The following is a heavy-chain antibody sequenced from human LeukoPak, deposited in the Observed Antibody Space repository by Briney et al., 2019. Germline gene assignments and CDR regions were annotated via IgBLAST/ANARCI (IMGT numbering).Heavy chain of an antibody. Sequence: HPSETLSLTCTVSGDSISSGDYYWSWLRQPAGKEPEWIGRIYPLETTNYNPSLKSRVAISVDTSKNQFSLKLSSVTAADTAVYYCYSAFDWFNFDYWGQGTLVTVSS. CDR1: GDSISSGDYY. D-gene: IGHD3-9*01. V-gene: IGHV4-61*02. CDR2: IYPLETT. J-gene: IGHJ4*02. CDR3: YSAFDWFNFDY.